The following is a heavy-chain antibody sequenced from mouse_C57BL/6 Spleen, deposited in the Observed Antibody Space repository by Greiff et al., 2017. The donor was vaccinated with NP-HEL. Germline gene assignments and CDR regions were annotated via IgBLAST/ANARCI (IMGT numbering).Heavy chain of an antibody. J-gene: IGHJ2*01. CDR2: FYPGSGSI. CDR1: GYTFTEYT. CDR3: ARHDTGTPFDY. V-gene: IGHV1-62-2*01. Sequence: VMLVESGAELVKPGASVKLSCKASGYTFTEYTIHWVKQRSGQGLEWIGWFYPGSGSIKYNEKFKDKATLTADKSSSTVYMELSILTAEDSAVYFCARHDTGTPFDYWGQGTTPTVSS. D-gene: IGHD4-1*01.